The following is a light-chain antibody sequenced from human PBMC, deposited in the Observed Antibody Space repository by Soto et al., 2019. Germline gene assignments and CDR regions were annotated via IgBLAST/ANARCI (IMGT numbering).Light chain of an antibody. CDR1: SSDVGGYNY. CDR3: SSYRGGNTRVG. V-gene: IGLV2-14*03. Sequence: QSVLTQPASVSGSPGQSITISCTGTSSDVGGYNYVSWYQQHPGKAPQLMIYDVSNRPSGVSNRLSGSKSGNTASLTISGLQAEDEADYSGSSYRGGNTRVGLGGGTKLTVL. J-gene: IGLJ2*01. CDR2: DVS.